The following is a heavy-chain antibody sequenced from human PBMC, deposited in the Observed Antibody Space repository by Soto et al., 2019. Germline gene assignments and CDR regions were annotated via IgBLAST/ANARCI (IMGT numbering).Heavy chain of an antibody. CDR1: GGSIRSYY. V-gene: IGHV4-59*08. CDR2: IYYSGST. CDR3: ARRWGDAFDF. J-gene: IGHJ3*01. D-gene: IGHD3-16*01. Sequence: QVQLQESGPGLVKPSETLSLTCTVSGGSIRSYYWSWIRQPPGKGLEWIGYIYYSGSTNYNPSLKSRVTISVDTSKNQFALKRSSVTAADTAVYYCARRWGDAFDFWGQGKRVTVSS.